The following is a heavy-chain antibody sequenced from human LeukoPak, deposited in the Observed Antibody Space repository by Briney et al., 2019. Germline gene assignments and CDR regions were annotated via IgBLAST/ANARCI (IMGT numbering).Heavy chain of an antibody. CDR2: IKEDGSER. D-gene: IGHD6-19*01. Sequence: PGGSLRLSCEGSAFIFSGHWMNWVRQSPGKGLEWVASIKEDGSERQYVDSVKGRFSISRDNTKGSLFLQLNSLRAEDTAVYYCATNPEAEQWLAPGYFDYWGQGTLVTVSS. J-gene: IGHJ4*03. CDR1: AFIFSGHW. V-gene: IGHV3-7*03. CDR3: ATNPEAEQWLAPGYFDY.